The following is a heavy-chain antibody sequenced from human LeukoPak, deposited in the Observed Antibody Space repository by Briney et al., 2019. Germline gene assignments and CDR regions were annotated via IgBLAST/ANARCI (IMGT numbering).Heavy chain of an antibody. D-gene: IGHD2-2*01. J-gene: IGHJ5*02. V-gene: IGHV3-7*01. Sequence: GGSLRLSCAASGFTFSSYWMSWVRQAPGKGLEWVANIKQDGSEKYYVDSVKGRFTISRENAKNSLYLQMNSLRAEETTVYYCARDDCSSISCYHNWFDPWGQGTLVTASS. CDR3: ARDDCSSISCYHNWFDP. CDR1: GFTFSSYW. CDR2: IKQDGSEK.